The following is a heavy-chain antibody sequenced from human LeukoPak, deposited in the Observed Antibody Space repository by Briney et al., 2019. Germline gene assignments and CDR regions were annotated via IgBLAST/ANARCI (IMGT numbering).Heavy chain of an antibody. V-gene: IGHV3-23*01. CDR2: ISDSGGTT. CDR3: AKVPIRGQQPRYFDY. Sequence: PGGSLRLSCAASGFSFNSYAMNWVRQAPGKGLEWVSGISDSGGTTDYADSVKGRFTISRDNSKNTLYLQMNSLRAEDTAVYYCAKVPIRGQQPRYFDYWGQGTLVTVSS. D-gene: IGHD6-13*01. J-gene: IGHJ4*02. CDR1: GFSFNSYA.